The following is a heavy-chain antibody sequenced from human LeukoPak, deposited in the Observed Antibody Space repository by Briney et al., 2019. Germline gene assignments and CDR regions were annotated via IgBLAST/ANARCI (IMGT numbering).Heavy chain of an antibody. J-gene: IGHJ4*02. Sequence: SETLSLTCSVSGGSVNSGSYFWSWIRQPAGRGLEWIGRIYATGSTNYNPSLRSRVTISVDSSKNQFSLQLSSVTAADTAVYYCASLAALRYYFDYWGQGTLVTVSS. D-gene: IGHD6-6*01. CDR3: ASLAALRYYFDY. CDR2: IYATGST. CDR1: GGSVNSGSYF. V-gene: IGHV4-61*02.